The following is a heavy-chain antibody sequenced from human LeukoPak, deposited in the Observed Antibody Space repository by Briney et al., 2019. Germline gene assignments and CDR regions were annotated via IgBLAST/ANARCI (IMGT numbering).Heavy chain of an antibody. CDR1: GFTFISCS. V-gene: IGHV3-33*01. D-gene: IGHD6-19*01. CDR3: ARQSSGGWWVDY. Sequence: GGSLRLSFPASGFTFISCSLNWVRQAPGKGREWGGVIWYDGSNAGYAVSGRGRFTISRDKSKTKVYLQMSRLSAEDAAIYYCARQSSGGWWVDYWGQGSLVTVSS. CDR2: IWYDGSNA. J-gene: IGHJ4*02.